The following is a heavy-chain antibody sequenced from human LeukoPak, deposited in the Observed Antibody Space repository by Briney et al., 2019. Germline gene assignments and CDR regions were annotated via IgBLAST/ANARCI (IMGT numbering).Heavy chain of an antibody. CDR3: ARDRSWGSPFGIGMFDP. Sequence: SETLSLTCTVSGGSISSYYWSWIRQPPGKGLEWIGYIYYSGSTNYNPSLKSRVTISVDTSKNQFSLKLSSVTAADTAVYYCARDRSWGSPFGIGMFDPWGQGTLVTVSS. J-gene: IGHJ5*02. CDR2: IYYSGST. D-gene: IGHD7-27*01. V-gene: IGHV4-59*01. CDR1: GGSISSYY.